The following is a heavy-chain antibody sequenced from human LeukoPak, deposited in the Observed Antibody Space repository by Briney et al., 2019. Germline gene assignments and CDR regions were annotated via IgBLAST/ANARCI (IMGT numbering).Heavy chain of an antibody. D-gene: IGHD3-10*01. CDR2: INHSGST. V-gene: IGHV4-34*01. J-gene: IGHJ5*02. CDR1: GGSFSGYY. CDR3: AGGVDGSGSYPPYNWFDP. Sequence: SETLSLTCAVYGGSFSGYYWSWIRQPPGKGLEWIGEINHSGSTNYNPSLKSRVTISVDTSKNQFSLKLSSVTAADTAVYYCAGGVDGSGSYPPYNWFDPWGQGTLVTVSS.